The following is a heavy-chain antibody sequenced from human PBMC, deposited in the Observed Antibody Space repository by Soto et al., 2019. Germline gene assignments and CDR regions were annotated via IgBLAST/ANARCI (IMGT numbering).Heavy chain of an antibody. V-gene: IGHV3-23*01. CDR3: APEVFSSGEAGGFDF. J-gene: IGHJ4*01. CDR1: GFTFSNYP. Sequence: EVQVLESGGDLIQPGGSLRLSCAAFGFTFSNYPMVGVRQAPEKGLEWVSTIGANGAATHYADSVKGRFTISRDNSNNPMYLQQGSRRGEDTAVYYCAPEVFSSGEAGGFDFWGQGTLVTVSS. CDR2: IGANGAAT. D-gene: IGHD6-19*01.